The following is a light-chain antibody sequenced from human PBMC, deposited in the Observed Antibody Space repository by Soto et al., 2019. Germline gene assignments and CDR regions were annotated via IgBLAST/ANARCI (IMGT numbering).Light chain of an antibody. Sequence: QSALTQPASVSGSPGQSITLSCTGTSSDVGSYNLVSWYQRHPGKAPKLMIYEGSKRPSGVSNRFSGSKSGNTASLTISGLQAEDEADYYCCSYAGSSTYVFGTGTKVTVL. V-gene: IGLV2-23*01. CDR2: EGS. CDR1: SSDVGSYNL. CDR3: CSYAGSSTYV. J-gene: IGLJ1*01.